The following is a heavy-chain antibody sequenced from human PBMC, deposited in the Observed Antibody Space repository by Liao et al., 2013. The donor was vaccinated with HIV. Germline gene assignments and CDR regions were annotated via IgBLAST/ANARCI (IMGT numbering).Heavy chain of an antibody. Sequence: QVNLQESGPGLVKPSETLSLTCTVSGGSISSYYWSWIRQPAGKGLEWIGRISTSGSASYNPSLKSRVSMSWDSSRSRFSLNLNSVSAADTAVYYCARAPTVVTPDYFDYWGQGTLVTVSS. CDR3: ARAPTVVTPDYFDY. CDR2: ISTSGSA. V-gene: IGHV4-4*07. D-gene: IGHD4-23*01. J-gene: IGHJ4*02. CDR1: GGSISSYY.